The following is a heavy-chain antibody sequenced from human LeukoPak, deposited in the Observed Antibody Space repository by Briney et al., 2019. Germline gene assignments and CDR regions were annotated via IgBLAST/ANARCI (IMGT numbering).Heavy chain of an antibody. CDR1: GGSLSTDSYY. Sequence: ASETLSLTCTVSGGSLSTDSYYWDWIRQPPGKGLEWIGSINYSGSIYYNASLKSRVTIIVDTSKNQFSLKLSSVTAADTAVYYCARHNSGTYYHFDYWGQGTLVTVSS. CDR3: ARHNSGTYYHFDY. CDR2: INYSGSI. D-gene: IGHD1-26*01. J-gene: IGHJ4*02. V-gene: IGHV4-39*01.